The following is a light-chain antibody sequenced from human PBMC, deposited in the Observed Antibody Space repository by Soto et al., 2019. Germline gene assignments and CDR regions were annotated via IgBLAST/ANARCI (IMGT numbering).Light chain of an antibody. V-gene: IGKV3-11*01. J-gene: IGKJ4*01. Sequence: EIVLTQSPATLSLSPGERATLSCRASQSVSKYLAWYQQKPGQAPRLLIHDASNRATGIPARCSCSGSGTDFTLTISSLETEDFGVYYCQQRSNWPQITFGGGTKVEIK. CDR3: QQRSNWPQIT. CDR1: QSVSKY. CDR2: DAS.